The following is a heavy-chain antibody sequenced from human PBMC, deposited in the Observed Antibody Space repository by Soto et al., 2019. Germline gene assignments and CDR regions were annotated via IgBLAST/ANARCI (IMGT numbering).Heavy chain of an antibody. D-gene: IGHD1-26*01. CDR2: IYYSGST. CDR1: GGSISSSSYY. Sequence: QLQLQESGPGLVKPSETLSLTCTVSGGSISSSSYYWGWIRQPPGKGLEWIGSIYYSGSTYYNPSLKSRVTISVDTSKNQFSLKLSSVTAAETAVYYCARPAYSFYAFDIWGQGTMVTVSS. J-gene: IGHJ3*02. CDR3: ARPAYSFYAFDI. V-gene: IGHV4-39*01.